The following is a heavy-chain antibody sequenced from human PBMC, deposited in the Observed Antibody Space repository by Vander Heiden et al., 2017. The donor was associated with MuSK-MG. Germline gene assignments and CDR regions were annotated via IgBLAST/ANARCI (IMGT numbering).Heavy chain of an antibody. D-gene: IGHD3-22*01. CDR3: AKETIPRRYYDSSGYGRPFDY. Sequence: EVQLVESGGGLVQPGGSLRLSCAASGFTFSSYAMSWVRQAPGKGLEWVSAISGSGGSTYYADSVKGRFTISRDNSKNTLYLQMNSLRAEDTAVYYCAKETIPRRYYDSSGYGRPFDYWGQGTLVTVSS. CDR2: ISGSGGST. CDR1: GFTFSSYA. J-gene: IGHJ4*02. V-gene: IGHV3-23*04.